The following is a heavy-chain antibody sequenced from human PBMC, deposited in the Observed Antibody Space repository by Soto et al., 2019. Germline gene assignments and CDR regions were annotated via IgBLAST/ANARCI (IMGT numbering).Heavy chain of an antibody. CDR2: IIPIFGTT. J-gene: IGHJ4*02. CDR3: ARDPPARHYHRSGYCAN. V-gene: IGHV1-69*01. CDR1: GVTFSSYA. D-gene: IGHD3-22*01. Sequence: QVQLVQSGAEVKKPGSSVKVSCKASGVTFSSYAISWVRQAPGQGLEWMGGIIPIFGTTDYAQKFQGRVTISAEESTGTAYMELTSLSSEDTAVSYCARDPPARHYHRSGYCANWGQGTLVTVSS.